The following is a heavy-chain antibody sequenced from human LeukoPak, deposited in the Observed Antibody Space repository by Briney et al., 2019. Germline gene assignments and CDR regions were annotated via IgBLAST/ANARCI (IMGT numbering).Heavy chain of an antibody. CDR3: ASHRGGMARGVLPVSFAY. CDR1: GVSISNYN. V-gene: IGHV4-59*08. D-gene: IGHD3-10*01. CDR2: IYYSGTT. Sequence: SETLSLTCTVSGVSISNYNWSWIRQPPGKGLEWIGYIYYSGTTNYNPSLKSRVTISVATSKNQFSLRLSSVTAADTAVYYCASHRGGMARGVLPVSFAYWGQGTLVTVSS. J-gene: IGHJ4*02.